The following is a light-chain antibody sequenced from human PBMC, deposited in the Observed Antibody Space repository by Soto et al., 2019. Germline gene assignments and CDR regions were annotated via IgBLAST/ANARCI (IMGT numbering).Light chain of an antibody. CDR2: EVS. CDR1: SSDVGGYNY. V-gene: IGLV2-8*01. J-gene: IGLJ2*01. Sequence: QPVLTQPPSASGSPGPSVTISCTGSSSDVGGYNYVSWYQQHPGKAPKLMIYEVSKRPSGVPDRLSGSKSGNTASLTVSGLQAEDEADYYCSSYGGSNTVVFGGGTKLTVL. CDR3: SSYGGSNTVV.